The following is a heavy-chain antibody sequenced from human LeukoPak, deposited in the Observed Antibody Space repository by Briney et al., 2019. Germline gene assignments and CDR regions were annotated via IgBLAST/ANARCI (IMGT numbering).Heavy chain of an antibody. V-gene: IGHV4-39*07. Sequence: SETLSLTCTVSGGSISSSSYYWGWIRQPPGKGLEWIGSIYYSGSTYYNPSLKSRVTISVDTSKNQFSLKLSSVTAADTAVYYCARDLIAAAGWSPNFDYWGQGTLVTVSS. J-gene: IGHJ4*02. CDR3: ARDLIAAAGWSPNFDY. CDR1: GGSISSSSYY. D-gene: IGHD6-13*01. CDR2: IYYSGST.